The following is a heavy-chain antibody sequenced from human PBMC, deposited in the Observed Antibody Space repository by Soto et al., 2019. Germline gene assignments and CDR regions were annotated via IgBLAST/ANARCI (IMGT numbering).Heavy chain of an antibody. CDR2: IYYTGKT. J-gene: IGHJ6*02. D-gene: IGHD1-26*01. CDR3: ARRPKSGSFHYYGVDV. CDR1: GGSVSSSSYY. V-gene: IGHV4-39*01. Sequence: SETLSLTCTVSGGSVSSSSYYWDWIRQPPGKGLEWIGNIYYTGKTNYNPSLRSRVTISVDTSKNQFSLKLSSVTAADTAVYYCARRPKSGSFHYYGVDVWGRGTTVTVPS.